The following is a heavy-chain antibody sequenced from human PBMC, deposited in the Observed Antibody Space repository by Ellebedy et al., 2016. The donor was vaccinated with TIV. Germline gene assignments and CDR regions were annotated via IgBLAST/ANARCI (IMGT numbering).Heavy chain of an antibody. D-gene: IGHD3-16*01. J-gene: IGHJ6*02. CDR1: GLTFSSHS. CDR3: ARVRGTYAYGMDV. Sequence: PGGSLRLSCAASGLTFSSHSMNWVRQAPGKGLEWVSCIGTTGNTVYYADSVKGRFTISRDNAVNSLYLEMNSLRDEDTAVYYCARVRGTYAYGMDVWGQGTTVTVSS. CDR2: IGTTGNTV. V-gene: IGHV3-48*02.